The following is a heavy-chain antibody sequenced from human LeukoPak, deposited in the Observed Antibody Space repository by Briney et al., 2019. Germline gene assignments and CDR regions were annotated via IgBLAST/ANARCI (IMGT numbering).Heavy chain of an antibody. J-gene: IGHJ4*02. CDR1: GGSISSSNW. V-gene: IGHV4-4*02. Sequence: SETLSLTCAVSGGSISSSNWWSWVRQPPGKGLEWIGEINHSGSTNYNPSLKSRVTISVDTSKNQFSLKLSSVTAADTAVYYCARGSAARYYYYGSGSHPNFDYWGQGTLVTVSS. D-gene: IGHD3-10*01. CDR2: INHSGST. CDR3: ARGSAARYYYYGSGSHPNFDY.